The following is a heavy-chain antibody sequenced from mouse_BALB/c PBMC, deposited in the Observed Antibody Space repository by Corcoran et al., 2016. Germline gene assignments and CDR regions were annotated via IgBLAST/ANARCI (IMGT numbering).Heavy chain of an antibody. Sequence: EVQLQQSGPELVKPGASVKISCKASGYSFTGYFMNWVMQSHGKSLEWIGRINPYNGDTFYNQKFKGKATLTVDKSSSTAHMELRSLASEDSAVYYCARFGNTRDYAMDYWGQGTSVTVSS. CDR3: ARFGNTRDYAMDY. CDR1: GYSFTGYF. J-gene: IGHJ4*01. CDR2: INPYNGDT. D-gene: IGHD2-1*01. V-gene: IGHV1-20*02.